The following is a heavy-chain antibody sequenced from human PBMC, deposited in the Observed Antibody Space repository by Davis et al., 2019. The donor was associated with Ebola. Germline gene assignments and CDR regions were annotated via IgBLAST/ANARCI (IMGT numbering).Heavy chain of an antibody. J-gene: IGHJ2*01. CDR1: GGSISSYY. D-gene: IGHD3-3*01. Sequence: SETLSLTCTVSGGSISSYYWSWIRQPPGKGLEWIGYIYYSGSTNYNPSLKSRVTISVDTSKNQFSLKLSSVTAADTAVYYCARGALGWSGYYSGSNWYFDLWGRGTLVTVSS. CDR3: ARGALGWSGYYSGSNWYFDL. V-gene: IGHV4-59*01. CDR2: IYYSGST.